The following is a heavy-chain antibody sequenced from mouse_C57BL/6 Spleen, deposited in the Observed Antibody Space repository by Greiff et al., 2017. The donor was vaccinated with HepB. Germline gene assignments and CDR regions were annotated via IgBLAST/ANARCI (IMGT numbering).Heavy chain of an antibody. CDR2: IDPEDGDT. D-gene: IGHD1-1*01. J-gene: IGHJ4*01. CDR3: TTTYYYGSSYGEDYAMDY. CDR1: GFNIKDYY. V-gene: IGHV14-1*01. Sequence: EVQLQQSGAELVRPGASVKLSCTASGFNIKDYYMHWVKQRPEQGLEWIGRIDPEDGDTEYAPKFQGKATMTADTSSNTAYLQLSSLTSEDTAVYYCTTTYYYGSSYGEDYAMDYWGQGTSVTVSA.